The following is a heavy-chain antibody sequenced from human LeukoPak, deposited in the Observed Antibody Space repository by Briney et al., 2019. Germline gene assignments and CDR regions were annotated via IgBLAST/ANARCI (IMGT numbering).Heavy chain of an antibody. Sequence: SETLSLTCTVSGGSFSNYYWSWIRQPPGKGLEWIGNIYYRGTTYYNPSLKSRVTISLDTSKNHFSLQLSSVTAADTAVYYCVRHRSSLLLDSWGQGTLVTVSS. J-gene: IGHJ4*02. V-gene: IGHV4-59*04. CDR3: VRHRSSLLLDS. CDR1: GGSFSNYY. D-gene: IGHD3-22*01. CDR2: IYYRGTT.